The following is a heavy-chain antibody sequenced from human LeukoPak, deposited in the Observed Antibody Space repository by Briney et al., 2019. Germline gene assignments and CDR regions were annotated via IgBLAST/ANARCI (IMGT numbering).Heavy chain of an antibody. V-gene: IGHV3-11*01. CDR3: ARDKGYYPNWYFDL. J-gene: IGHJ2*01. CDR1: GFTFSTYA. Sequence: GGSLRLSCAASGFTFSTYAMSWVRQAPGKGLEWVSYISGSGSTIYYADSVKGRFTVSRDNAKNSLYLQMNSLRAEDTAVYYCARDKGYYPNWYFDLWGRGTLVTVSS. D-gene: IGHD3-22*01. CDR2: ISGSGSTI.